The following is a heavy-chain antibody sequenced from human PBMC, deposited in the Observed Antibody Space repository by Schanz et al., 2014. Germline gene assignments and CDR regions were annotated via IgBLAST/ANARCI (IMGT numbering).Heavy chain of an antibody. CDR1: GFTFSTYW. J-gene: IGHJ3*02. Sequence: EVQLVESGGGLVQPGGSLRLSCAASGFTFSTYWMSWVRQAPGKGLEWVANIKQDESERSYVDSVKGRFTISRDNSRDTVYLQMNSLRGEDTAVYYCARGGRGGYPGRAFDIGGQGTMVTASS. CDR2: IKQDESER. D-gene: IGHD5-12*01. CDR3: ARGGRGGYPGRAFDI. V-gene: IGHV3-7*01.